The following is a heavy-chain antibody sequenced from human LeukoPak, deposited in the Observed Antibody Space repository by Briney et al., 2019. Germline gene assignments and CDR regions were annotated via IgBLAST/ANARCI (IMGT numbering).Heavy chain of an antibody. J-gene: IGHJ4*02. CDR3: ARQYSGYVFDY. Sequence: GGSLRLSCAASGFTVTSNYMSWVRQAPGKGLEWVSVIYSGGSTYYADSVKGRFTISRDNSKNTLYLQMNSLRAEDTAVYYCARQYSGYVFDYWGQGTLVTVSS. CDR1: GFTVTSNY. V-gene: IGHV3-66*04. CDR2: IYSGGST. D-gene: IGHD5-12*01.